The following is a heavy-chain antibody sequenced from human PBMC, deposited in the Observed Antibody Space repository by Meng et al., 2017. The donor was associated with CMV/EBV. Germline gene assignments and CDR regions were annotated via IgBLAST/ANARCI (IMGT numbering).Heavy chain of an antibody. D-gene: IGHD2-2*01. Sequence: GSLRLSCTVSGGSISSSSYYWGWIRQPPGKGLEWIGSIYYSGSTYYNPSLKSRVTISVDTSKNQFSLKLSSVTAADTAVYYCARFGRGTSCYDYWGQGTLVTVSS. CDR3: ARFGRGTSCYDY. CDR2: IYYSGST. V-gene: IGHV4-39*07. CDR1: GGSISSSSYY. J-gene: IGHJ4*02.